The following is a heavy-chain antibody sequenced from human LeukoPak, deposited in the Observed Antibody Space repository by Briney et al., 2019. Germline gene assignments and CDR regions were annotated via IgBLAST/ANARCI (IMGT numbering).Heavy chain of an antibody. Sequence: GGSLRLSCAASGFTFRTYSMNWVRQAPGKGLEWVSAISGSGGSTYYADSVKGRFTISRDNSKNTLYLQMNSLRAEDTAVYYCAKGTYGTYYYYYGMDVWGQGTTVTVSS. V-gene: IGHV3-23*01. CDR1: GFTFRTYS. CDR2: ISGSGGST. D-gene: IGHD1/OR15-1a*01. J-gene: IGHJ6*02. CDR3: AKGTYGTYYYYYGMDV.